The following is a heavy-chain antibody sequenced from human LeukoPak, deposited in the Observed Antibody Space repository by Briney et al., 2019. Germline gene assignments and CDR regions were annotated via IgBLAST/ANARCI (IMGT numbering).Heavy chain of an antibody. J-gene: IGHJ4*02. V-gene: IGHV3-23*01. Sequence: GGSLRLSCAASGFTFSSHALSWVRQAPGKGLEWVSSLSGSGYNTYYADSVKGRFTISRDNSKNTVYLRMNSLRAEDTAVYYCARDELLWFGELSNFDYWGQGTLVTVSS. CDR3: ARDELLWFGELSNFDY. CDR2: LSGSGYNT. D-gene: IGHD3-10*01. CDR1: GFTFSSHA.